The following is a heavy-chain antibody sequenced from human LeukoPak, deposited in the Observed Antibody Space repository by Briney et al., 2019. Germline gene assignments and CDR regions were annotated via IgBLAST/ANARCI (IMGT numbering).Heavy chain of an antibody. Sequence: SETLSLTYTVSGGSISSGDYYWSWIRQHPGKGLEWIGYIYYSGDTYYNPSLKSRVTISVDTSKNQFSLKLSSVTAADTAVYYCARAPRDTNSWYYFDYRGQGTLVSVSS. J-gene: IGHJ4*02. D-gene: IGHD5-18*01. CDR2: IYYSGDT. V-gene: IGHV4-31*02. CDR3: ARAPRDTNSWYYFDY. CDR1: GGSISSGDYY.